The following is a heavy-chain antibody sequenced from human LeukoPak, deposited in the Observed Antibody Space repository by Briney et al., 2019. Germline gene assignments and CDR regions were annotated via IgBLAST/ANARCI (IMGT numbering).Heavy chain of an antibody. CDR1: RFIFSVYG. D-gene: IGHD2-8*01. J-gene: IGHJ5*02. CDR3: ARDGSTNSQNWFDP. CDR2: MSYDENTE. V-gene: IGHV3-33*05. Sequence: GGSLTPSCVASRFIFSVYGMHWVRQAPGKGLEWVAFMSYDENTEYYIDSVKGRFTISRDNSKNTLFLQLNNLRPEDTGVYYCARDGSTNSQNWFDPWGQGTLVIVSS.